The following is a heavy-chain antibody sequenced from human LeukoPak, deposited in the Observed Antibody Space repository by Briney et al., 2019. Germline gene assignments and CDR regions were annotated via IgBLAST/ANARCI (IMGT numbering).Heavy chain of an antibody. Sequence: SETLSLTCTVSGGSISSSSNYWGWTRQSPGKGLEWIGRIYYSGTTYYSPSLKSRVTISLDTSNNQFSLKLSSVTAADTAVYYCARGYYDVLTGHPRNFDYWGQGTLVTVSS. CDR3: ARGYYDVLTGHPRNFDY. V-gene: IGHV4-39*02. J-gene: IGHJ4*02. CDR2: IYYSGTT. D-gene: IGHD3-9*01. CDR1: GGSISSSSNY.